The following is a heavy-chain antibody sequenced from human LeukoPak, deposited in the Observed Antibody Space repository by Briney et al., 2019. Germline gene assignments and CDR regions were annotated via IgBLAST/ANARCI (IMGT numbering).Heavy chain of an antibody. CDR1: GFTFSSYA. CDR2: IGGGGTRT. J-gene: IGHJ4*02. Sequence: GGSLRLSCAASGFTFSSYAMTWVRQAPGQGLEWVAGIGGGGTRTYYADSVKGRFTVSRDNSKNTLYLQMNSLRAEDTAVYYCAKERSSGWPFDYWGQGTLVTVSS. V-gene: IGHV3-23*01. CDR3: AKERSSGWPFDY. D-gene: IGHD6-19*01.